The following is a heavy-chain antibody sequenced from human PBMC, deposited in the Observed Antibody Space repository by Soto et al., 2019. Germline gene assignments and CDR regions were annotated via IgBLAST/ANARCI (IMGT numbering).Heavy chain of an antibody. V-gene: IGHV3-74*01. CDR3: AREETTVVRFGMDV. CDR1: GFSFSSYW. Sequence: EVQLVESGGGLVQPGGSLRLSCAASGFSFSSYWMHWVRQAPGKGLVWVSRINSDGSSTNYADSVKGRFTISRDNAKKPLDLQMNSLRAEDTALYYCAREETTVVRFGMDVWGQGTTVTVSS. J-gene: IGHJ6*02. CDR2: INSDGSST. D-gene: IGHD2-15*01.